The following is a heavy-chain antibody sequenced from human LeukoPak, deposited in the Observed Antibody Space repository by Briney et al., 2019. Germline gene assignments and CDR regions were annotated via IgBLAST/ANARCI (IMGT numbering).Heavy chain of an antibody. CDR1: GYTFTGYY. V-gene: IGHV1-2*06. J-gene: IGHJ4*02. Sequence: ATVKVSCKASGYTFTGYYMHWVRQAPGQGLEWMGRINPNSGGTNYAQKFQGRVTMTRDTSISTAYMELSRLRSDDTAVYYCASPHNWYYYDSSGPVFDYWGQGTLVTVSS. CDR2: INPNSGGT. CDR3: ASPHNWYYYDSSGPVFDY. D-gene: IGHD3-22*01.